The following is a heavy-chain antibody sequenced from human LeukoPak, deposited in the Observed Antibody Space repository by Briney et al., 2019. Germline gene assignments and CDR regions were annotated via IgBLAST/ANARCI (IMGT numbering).Heavy chain of an antibody. D-gene: IGHD6-6*01. CDR2: IKQDGSEK. V-gene: IGHV3-7*03. CDR3: ARSSYSSSSSV. Sequence: PGGSLRLSCAASGFTFSSYWMSWVRQAPGKGLEWVANIKQDGSEKYYVDSVKGRFTISRDNAKNSLYLQINSLRAEDTAVYYCARSSYSSSSSVWGQGTMVTVSS. J-gene: IGHJ3*01. CDR1: GFTFSSYW.